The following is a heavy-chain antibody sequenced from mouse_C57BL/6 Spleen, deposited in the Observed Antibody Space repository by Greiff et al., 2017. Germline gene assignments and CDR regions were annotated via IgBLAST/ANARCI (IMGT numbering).Heavy chain of an antibody. V-gene: IGHV14-4*01. CDR2: IDPENGDT. CDR3: TSWDYCGSSLDYYAMDY. CDR1: GFNIKDDY. D-gene: IGHD1-1*01. Sequence: EVKLVESGAELVRPGASVKSFCTASGFNIKDDYMHWVKPRPEQGLGWIGWIDPENGDTEYASKLQGTATITADPSANTAYLQLSSLTSEDTAVYYCTSWDYCGSSLDYYAMDYWGQGTSVTVSS. J-gene: IGHJ4*01.